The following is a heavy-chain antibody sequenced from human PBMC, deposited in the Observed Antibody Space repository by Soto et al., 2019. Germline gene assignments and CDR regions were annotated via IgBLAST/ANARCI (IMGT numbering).Heavy chain of an antibody. CDR3: ASLLGPP. CDR1: GYTFTSYW. J-gene: IGHJ5*02. V-gene: IGHV5-10-1*01. CDR2: IDPSDSYT. Sequence: PGESLKISCKGSGYTFTSYWINWVRQMPGKGLEWMGRIDPSDSYTNYSPSFQAHVTISVDKSINTAYLQWSSLKASDSAMYYCASLLGPPSGQGTLVTVSS.